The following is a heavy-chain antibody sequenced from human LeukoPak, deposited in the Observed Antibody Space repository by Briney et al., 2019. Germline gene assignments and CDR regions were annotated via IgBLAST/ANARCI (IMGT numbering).Heavy chain of an antibody. J-gene: IGHJ4*02. Sequence: GGSLRLSCAASGFTFSSYSMNWVRQAPGKGLEWVSYISSSSSTIYYADSVKGRFTISRDNAKNSLYLQMNSLRAEDTAVYYCVRVDTSSWYRPFDYWGQGTLVTVSS. CDR2: ISSSSSTI. D-gene: IGHD6-13*01. V-gene: IGHV3-48*01. CDR1: GFTFSSYS. CDR3: VRVDTSSWYRPFDY.